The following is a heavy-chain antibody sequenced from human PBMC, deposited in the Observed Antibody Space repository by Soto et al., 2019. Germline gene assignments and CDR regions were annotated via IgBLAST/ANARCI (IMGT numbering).Heavy chain of an antibody. CDR2: ISSSSGTI. D-gene: IGHD4-17*01. CDR1: GFSLSDFS. Sequence: QLVESGGDLVQPGGSLRLSCSASGFSLSDFSINWVRQAPGKGLEWISYISSSSGTIYYADSVRGRFTISRDNVRGSVFLQMNSLRHEDTALYYCANLFGDSHFESWGQGTLVTVSS. V-gene: IGHV3-48*02. J-gene: IGHJ4*02. CDR3: ANLFGDSHFES.